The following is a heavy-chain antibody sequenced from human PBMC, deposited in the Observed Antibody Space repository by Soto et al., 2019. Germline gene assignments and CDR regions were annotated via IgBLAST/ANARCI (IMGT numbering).Heavy chain of an antibody. Sequence: SEALSLTCAVYVGSFSGYYWSWIRQPPGKGLEWIGEINHSGGTNYNPSLKSRVTISVDTSKNQFSLKLSSVTAADTAVFYCARNYYDSSGYYPYFYYGMDVWGQGTTVTVSS. V-gene: IGHV4-34*01. CDR3: ARNYYDSSGYYPYFYYGMDV. D-gene: IGHD3-22*01. J-gene: IGHJ6*02. CDR2: INHSGGT. CDR1: VGSFSGYY.